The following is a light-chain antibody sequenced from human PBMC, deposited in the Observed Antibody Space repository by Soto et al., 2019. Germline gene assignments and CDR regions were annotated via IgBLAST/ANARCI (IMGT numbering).Light chain of an antibody. CDR3: QQRHMWPIT. Sequence: EIEMTQSPVTLSGSPGETVALSCRASQSVDINVAWYQQKGGQAPRLLISGASSRAAGIPVRFSGSGSGTEFTLTISSLEPEDSAVYYCQQRHMWPITFGQGTRLEIK. V-gene: IGKV3-15*01. J-gene: IGKJ5*01. CDR2: GAS. CDR1: QSVDIN.